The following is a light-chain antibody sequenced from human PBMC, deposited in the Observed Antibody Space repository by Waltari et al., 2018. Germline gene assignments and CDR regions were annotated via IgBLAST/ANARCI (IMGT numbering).Light chain of an antibody. Sequence: EIEMTQSPASLSASVGARVTLSCRASQSITTNLAWYQQKPGKAPTLLIYASSSMHSGVPARFSGSGSGTEFTLTISSLQSEDFAVYYCQQSNSFPYTFGGGTKVEIK. V-gene: IGKV1-12*01. CDR2: ASS. J-gene: IGKJ4*01. CDR1: QSITTN. CDR3: QQSNSFPYT.